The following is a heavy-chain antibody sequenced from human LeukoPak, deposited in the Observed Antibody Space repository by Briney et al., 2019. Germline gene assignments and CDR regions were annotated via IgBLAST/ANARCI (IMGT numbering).Heavy chain of an antibody. CDR1: GGSISSGSYY. CDR2: IYTSGST. J-gene: IGHJ6*03. CDR3: ARVAGFWSGYYLNVANAYYYMDV. V-gene: IGHV4-61*02. D-gene: IGHD3-3*01. Sequence: SETLSLTCTVSGGSISSGSYYWSWIRQPAGKGLEWIGRIYTSGSTNYNPSLKSRVTISVDTSKNQFSLKLSSVTAADTAVYYCARVAGFWSGYYLNVANAYYYMDVWGKGTTVTVSS.